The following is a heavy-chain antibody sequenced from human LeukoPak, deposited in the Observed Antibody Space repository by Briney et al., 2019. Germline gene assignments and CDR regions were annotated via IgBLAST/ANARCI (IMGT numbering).Heavy chain of an antibody. Sequence: SETLSLTCAVYGGSFSGYYWSWIRQPPGKGLEWIGEINHSGSTNYSPSLKSRVTISVDTSKNQFSLKLSSVTAADTAVYYCARGRYYGSGRLNWFDPWGQGTLVTVSS. CDR2: INHSGST. CDR3: ARGRYYGSGRLNWFDP. V-gene: IGHV4-34*01. CDR1: GGSFSGYY. J-gene: IGHJ5*02. D-gene: IGHD3-10*01.